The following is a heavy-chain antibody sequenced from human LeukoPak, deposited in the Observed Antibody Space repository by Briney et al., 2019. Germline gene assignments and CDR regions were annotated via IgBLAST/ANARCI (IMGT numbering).Heavy chain of an antibody. V-gene: IGHV3-23*01. CDR1: GFTFSSIA. J-gene: IGHJ4*02. Sequence: LSGGSLRLSCAASGFTFSSIAMTWVRQAPGKGLEWVSSIRSNGDTTYNADSVKGRFTISRDNSKNTLYLQMNSLRVEDTAIYYCAKGQELDDGVFDSWGQGTLVTVSS. D-gene: IGHD1-1*01. CDR2: IRSNGDTT. CDR3: AKGQELDDGVFDS.